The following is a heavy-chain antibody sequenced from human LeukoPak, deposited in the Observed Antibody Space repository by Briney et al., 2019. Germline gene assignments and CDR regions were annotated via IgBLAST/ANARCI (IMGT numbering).Heavy chain of an antibody. J-gene: IGHJ5*02. D-gene: IGHD5-18*01. CDR2: VSTTGIT. CDR3: ARSPTWIHPWFDP. V-gene: IGHV4-59*10. CDR1: GFTFSTHG. Sequence: GSLRLSCAASGFTFSTHGMHWIRQPPGKGLEWLGHVSTTGITNYNPSLKSRATMSIDTSKNQFSLKLNSVTAADTAIYYCARSPTWIHPWFDPWGQGTLVTVSS.